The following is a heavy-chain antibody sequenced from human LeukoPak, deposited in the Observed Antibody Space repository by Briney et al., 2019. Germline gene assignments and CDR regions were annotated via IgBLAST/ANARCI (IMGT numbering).Heavy chain of an antibody. V-gene: IGHV4-34*01. Sequence: PSETLSLTCAVYGGSLSGYYWSWVRQPPGKGLEWIGEINHSGSSNYNPSLKSRVTISGDTSKNQFSLNLSSVTAADTAVYYCARGPKGSGWFLNYWSQGALVTVSS. CDR1: GGSLSGYY. CDR2: INHSGSS. D-gene: IGHD6-19*01. J-gene: IGHJ4*02. CDR3: ARGPKGSGWFLNY.